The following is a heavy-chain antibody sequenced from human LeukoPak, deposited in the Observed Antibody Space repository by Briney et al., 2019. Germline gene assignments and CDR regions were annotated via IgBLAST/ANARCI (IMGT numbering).Heavy chain of an antibody. CDR3: ARGPCSGGSCYSVRYYYGMDV. Sequence: LAGGSLRLSCAASGFTFSSYDMHWVRQATGKGLEWVSAIGTAGDTYYPGSVKGRFTISRENAKNSLYLQMNSLRAGDTAVYYCARGPCSGGSCYSVRYYYGMDVWGQGTTVTVSS. D-gene: IGHD2-15*01. CDR1: GFTFSSYD. V-gene: IGHV3-13*01. J-gene: IGHJ6*02. CDR2: IGTAGDT.